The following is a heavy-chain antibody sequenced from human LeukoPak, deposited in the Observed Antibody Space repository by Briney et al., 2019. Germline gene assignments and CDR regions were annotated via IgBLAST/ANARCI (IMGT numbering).Heavy chain of an antibody. V-gene: IGHV3-66*01. Sequence: MYSVGATYYEDSVKGRFTISRDDSKNIVYLQMNNLRSEDTAVYFCATERPGSRTLHTWGQGALVTVSS. J-gene: IGHJ5*02. CDR3: ATERPGSRTLHT. D-gene: IGHD1-14*01. CDR2: MYSVGAT.